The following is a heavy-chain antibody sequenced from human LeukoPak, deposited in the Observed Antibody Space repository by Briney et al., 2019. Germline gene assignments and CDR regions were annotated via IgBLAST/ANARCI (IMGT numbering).Heavy chain of an antibody. CDR2: IQSLSDGGTV. Sequence: GGSLRLSCAASGFNFINAWMSWVRQAPGKGLEWVGRIQSLSDGGTVDYAAPVKGRCTVSRDDHKKTLYLQMKSLNTEYTAVYYCAPQVGASYWYFDLWGRGTLVTVSS. CDR1: GFNFINAW. V-gene: IGHV3-15*01. D-gene: IGHD1-26*01. CDR3: APQVGASYWYFDL. J-gene: IGHJ2*01.